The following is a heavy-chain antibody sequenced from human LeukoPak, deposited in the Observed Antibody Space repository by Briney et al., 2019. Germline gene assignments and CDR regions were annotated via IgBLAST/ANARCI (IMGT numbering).Heavy chain of an antibody. CDR2: ISSNGGST. CDR3: ARENTIFGVFYYYFDY. D-gene: IGHD3-3*01. V-gene: IGHV3-64*01. Sequence: PGGSLRLSCATSGFTFSRYAMYWVRQAPGKGLEYVSGISSNGGSTYYANSVKGRFTISRDNSKNTLYLQMGSLRADDMAVYYCARENTIFGVFYYYFDYGGREPRATVPS. CDR1: GFTFSRYA. J-gene: IGHJ4*02.